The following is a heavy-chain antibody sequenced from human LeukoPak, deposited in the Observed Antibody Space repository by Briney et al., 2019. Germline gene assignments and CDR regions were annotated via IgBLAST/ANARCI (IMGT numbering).Heavy chain of an antibody. CDR2: ISSSSSYI. J-gene: IGHJ4*02. CDR1: GFTFSSYS. Sequence: GGSLRLSCAASGFTFSSYSMNWVRQAPGKGLEWVSAISSSSSYIYYADSVKGRFTISRDNAENSLYLQMNSLRVEDTAVYYCAIGPRKHLGPYSSAWDGGDYWGQGTLVTVSS. D-gene: IGHD6-19*01. V-gene: IGHV3-21*01. CDR3: AIGPRKHLGPYSSAWDGGDY.